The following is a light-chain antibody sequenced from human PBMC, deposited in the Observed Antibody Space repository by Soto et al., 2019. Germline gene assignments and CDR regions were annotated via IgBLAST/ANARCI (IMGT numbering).Light chain of an antibody. Sequence: QSALTQPASVSGSPGQSIIISCTGTSSDVGAYNYASWYQQHPDKAPKLMIYEVSNRPSGVSDRFSGSKSGNTASLTISGLQAEDEADYYCSSYTSSSTLVFGGGTKLTVL. CDR1: SSDVGAYNY. V-gene: IGLV2-14*01. J-gene: IGLJ3*02. CDR2: EVS. CDR3: SSYTSSSTLV.